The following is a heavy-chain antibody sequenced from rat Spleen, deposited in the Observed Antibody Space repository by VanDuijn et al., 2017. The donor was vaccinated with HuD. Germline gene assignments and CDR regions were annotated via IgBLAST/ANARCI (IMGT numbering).Heavy chain of an antibody. D-gene: IGHD5-1*01. CDR1: GFTFNNYW. CDR3: TTDLAGQPDY. V-gene: IGHV5-31*01. CDR2: ITNASGRT. Sequence: EVQLVESGGGLVQPGGSLKLSCVASGFTFNNYWMTWIRQAPGRGLEWIASITNASGRTYSSDFVKGRFTISRDNAKSTLYLEMDGLRSEDMATYYCTTDLAGQPDYWGQGVMVTVSS. J-gene: IGHJ2*01.